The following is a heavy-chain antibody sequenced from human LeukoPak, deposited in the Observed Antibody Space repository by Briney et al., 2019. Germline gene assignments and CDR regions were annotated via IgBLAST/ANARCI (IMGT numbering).Heavy chain of an antibody. D-gene: IGHD6-13*01. J-gene: IGHJ4*02. CDR1: GYTFTSYA. V-gene: IGHV1-46*01. CDR3: ARDMALGIAATVAYDY. CDR2: INPSGGST. Sequence: ASVKVSCKASGYTFTSYAMHWVRQAPGQGLEWMGIINPSGGSTSYAQKFQGRVTMTRDTSTSTVYMELSSLRSEDTAVYYCARDMALGIAATVAYDYWGQGTLVTVSS.